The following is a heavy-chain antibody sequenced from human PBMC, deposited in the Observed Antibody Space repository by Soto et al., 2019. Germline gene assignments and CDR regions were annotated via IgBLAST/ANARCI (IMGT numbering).Heavy chain of an antibody. CDR3: ARSDNYVPFES. V-gene: IGHV4-30-4*01. J-gene: IGHJ4*02. CDR2: IYYSGYN. Sequence: QVQLQESGPGLVKPSQTLSLTCTVSGGSISSGDYKWSWIRQPPGKGLEWIGYIYYSGYNYNNPSLKTQVTMYVDTSKNLFSLTLSSVTAADTAVYYCARSDNYVPFESWGQGTLVTVSS. CDR1: GGSISSGDYK. D-gene: IGHD4-4*01.